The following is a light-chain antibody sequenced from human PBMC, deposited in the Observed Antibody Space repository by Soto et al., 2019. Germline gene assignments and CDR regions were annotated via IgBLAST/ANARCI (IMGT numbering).Light chain of an antibody. CDR1: SSDVGSYNR. V-gene: IGLV2-18*01. J-gene: IGLJ1*01. CDR3: SLYTSNFTYV. CDR2: EVS. Sequence: QSARTQPPSVSGSPGQSVTNSCTGTSSDVGSYNRVSWYQQPPGTAPKLMIYEVSNRPSGVPDRFSGSKSGNTASLTISGLQAEDEADYYCSLYTSNFTYVFGTGTKLTVL.